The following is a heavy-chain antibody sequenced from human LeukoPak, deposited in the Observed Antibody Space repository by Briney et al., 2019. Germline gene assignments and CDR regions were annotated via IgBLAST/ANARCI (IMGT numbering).Heavy chain of an antibody. CDR3: ARGIVGARDFDY. Sequence: GGSLRLSCAASGFTFSSYWMYWVRQAPGKGLVWVSRVNGDGYSTSYADSVKGRFTISSDNAKNTLYLQMNTLRDEDTAVYYCARGIVGARDFDYWGRGTLVTVSS. D-gene: IGHD1-26*01. V-gene: IGHV3-74*01. J-gene: IGHJ4*02. CDR1: GFTFSSYW. CDR2: VNGDGYST.